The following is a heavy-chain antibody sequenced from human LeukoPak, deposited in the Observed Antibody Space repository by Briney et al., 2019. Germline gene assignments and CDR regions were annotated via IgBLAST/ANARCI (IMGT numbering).Heavy chain of an antibody. J-gene: IGHJ4*02. CDR3: ARSQYGSGSYSPFDY. CDR2: ISTYNGNT. Sequence: ASVKVSCKASGYTFTSYGISWVRQAPGQGLEWMGWISTYNGNTNYAQNLQGRVTMTTDTSTSAAYMDLRSLRSDDTAVYYCARSQYGSGSYSPFDYWGQGTLVTVSS. D-gene: IGHD3-10*01. V-gene: IGHV1-18*01. CDR1: GYTFTSYG.